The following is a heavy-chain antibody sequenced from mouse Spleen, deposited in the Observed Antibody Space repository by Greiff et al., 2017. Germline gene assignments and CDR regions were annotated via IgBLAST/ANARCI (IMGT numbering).Heavy chain of an antibody. V-gene: IGHV2-4-1*01. Sequence: VKLQESGPGLVQPSQSLSITCTVSGFSLTSYGVHWVRQSPGKGLEWLGVIWSGGSTDYNAAFISRLSISKDNSKSQVFFKMNSLQADDTAIYYCASLYDDGGYWYFDVWGAGTTVTVSS. CDR1: GFSLTSYG. J-gene: IGHJ1*01. CDR3: ASLYDDGGYWYFDV. CDR2: IWSGGST. D-gene: IGHD2-12*01.